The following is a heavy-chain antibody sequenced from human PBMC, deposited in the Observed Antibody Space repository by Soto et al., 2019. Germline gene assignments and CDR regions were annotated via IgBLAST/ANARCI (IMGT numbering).Heavy chain of an antibody. V-gene: IGHV4-30-2*01. CDR2: IYHSGST. D-gene: IGHD6-13*01. CDR1: GGSISSGGYS. J-gene: IGHJ4*02. Sequence: PSETLSLTCAVSGGSISSGGYSWSRIRQPPGKGLEWIGYIYHSGSTYYNPSLKSRVTISVDRSKNQFSLKLSSVTAADTAVYYCARYRIAEEYYFDYWGQGPLVTVSS. CDR3: ARYRIAEEYYFDY.